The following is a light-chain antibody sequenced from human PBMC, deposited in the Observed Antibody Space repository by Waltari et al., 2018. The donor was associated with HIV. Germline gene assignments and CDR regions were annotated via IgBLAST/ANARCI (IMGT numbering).Light chain of an antibody. Sequence: DIQMTQSPSSLSASAGDTVTITCRASANIATYLNWYHHKSGAAPKLLIYGASSLQNAVPSRFSGSGFGTHFSLTITSLQADDFGTYYCQQSYITPCAFGQGTKLEV. CDR2: GAS. CDR1: ANIATY. CDR3: QQSYITPCA. J-gene: IGKJ2*01. V-gene: IGKV1-39*01.